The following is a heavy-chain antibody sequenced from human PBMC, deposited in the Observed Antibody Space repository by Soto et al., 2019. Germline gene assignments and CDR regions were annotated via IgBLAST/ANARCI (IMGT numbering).Heavy chain of an antibody. Sequence: QVQLVQSGAEVKKPGSSVKVSCKASGGTFSTYTISWVRQAPGQGLEWLGRIIPLFGLPNHAQKFQDRVTITADKSTDTAYLEMTSLRPEDTAVYYCAFDVQTGVVYFDNWGQGTLVTVSS. CDR2: IIPLFGLP. D-gene: IGHD1-1*01. CDR3: AFDVQTGVVYFDN. J-gene: IGHJ4*02. V-gene: IGHV1-69*02. CDR1: GGTFSTYT.